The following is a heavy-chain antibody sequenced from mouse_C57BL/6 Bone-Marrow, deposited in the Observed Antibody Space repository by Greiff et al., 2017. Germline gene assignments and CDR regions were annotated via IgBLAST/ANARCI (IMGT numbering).Heavy chain of an antibody. Sequence: EVKVVESGGGLVKPGGSLKLSCAASGFTFSSYAMSWVRQTPEKRLEWVATISAGGSYTYYPDKVKGRFTISRDNAKNNLYLQMSHLKSEDTAMYYCARDPFFFDYWGQGTTLTVSS. CDR3: ARDPFFFDY. CDR2: ISAGGSYT. J-gene: IGHJ2*01. V-gene: IGHV5-4*01. CDR1: GFTFSSYA.